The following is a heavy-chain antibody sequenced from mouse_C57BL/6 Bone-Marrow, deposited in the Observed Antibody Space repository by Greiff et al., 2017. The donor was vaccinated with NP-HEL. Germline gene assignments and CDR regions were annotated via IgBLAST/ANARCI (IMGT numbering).Heavy chain of an antibody. J-gene: IGHJ4*01. V-gene: IGHV14-4*01. D-gene: IGHD2-12*01. CDR3: TTESYDDAMDY. CDR2: IDPENGDT. CDR1: GFNFTDDY. Sequence: VQLKESGAELVRPGASVKLSCTASGFNFTDDYMHWVKQRPEQGLEWIGWIDPENGDTEYASKFQGKATITADTSSNTAYLQLSSLTSEDAAVYYCTTESYDDAMDYWGQGTSVTVSS.